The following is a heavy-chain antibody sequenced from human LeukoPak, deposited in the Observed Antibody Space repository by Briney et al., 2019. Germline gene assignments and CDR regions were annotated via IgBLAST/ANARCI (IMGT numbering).Heavy chain of an antibody. D-gene: IGHD6-13*01. J-gene: IGHJ3*02. CDR2: MNPNSGNT. V-gene: IGHV1-8*01. CDR1: GYTFTSYD. CDR3: AKYSSSYDAFDI. Sequence: ASVKVSCKASGYTFTSYDINWVRQATGQGLEWMGWMNPNSGNTGYAQKFQGRVTMTRNTSISTAYMELSSLRSEDTAVYYCAKYSSSYDAFDIWGQGTMVTVSS.